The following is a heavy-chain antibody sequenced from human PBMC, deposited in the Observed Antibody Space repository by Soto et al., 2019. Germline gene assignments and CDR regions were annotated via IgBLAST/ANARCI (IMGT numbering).Heavy chain of an antibody. J-gene: IGHJ4*02. CDR1: GFTFNSYS. CDR2: ISSSTTHI. CDR3: ASDLQMATIRGGDY. D-gene: IGHD5-12*01. V-gene: IGHV3-21*06. Sequence: GGSLRLSCTASGFTFNSYSMNWVRQAPGRGLEWVSSISSSTTHILYADSVKGRFTISRDNGKNSLYLQMNSLRAEDTAVYYCASDLQMATIRGGDYWGQGTQATVSS.